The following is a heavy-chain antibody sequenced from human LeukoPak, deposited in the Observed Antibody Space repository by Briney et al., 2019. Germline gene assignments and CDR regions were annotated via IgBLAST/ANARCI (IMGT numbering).Heavy chain of an antibody. V-gene: IGHV1-46*01. CDR1: GYTFTSQF. D-gene: IGHD4-11*01. Sequence: ASVKVSCKASGYTFTSQFMHWVRQAPGQGLEWMGIINPSGGSTSYAQKFQGRVTMTRDTSTSTVYMELSSLRSEDTAVYYCARDRVTTVSTSHYNHYGMDVWGQGTTVTVSS. J-gene: IGHJ6*02. CDR3: ARDRVTTVSTSHYNHYGMDV. CDR2: INPSGGST.